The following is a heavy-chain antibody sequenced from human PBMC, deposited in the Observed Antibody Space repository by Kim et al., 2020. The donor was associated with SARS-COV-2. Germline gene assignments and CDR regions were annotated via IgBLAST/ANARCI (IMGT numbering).Heavy chain of an antibody. Sequence: YYNPSLKSRVTISVDRSKNQFSLKLSSVTAADTAVYYCARGATLDGFDYWGQGTLVTVSS. CDR3: ARGATLDGFDY. V-gene: IGHV4-30-2*01. J-gene: IGHJ4*02. D-gene: IGHD2-15*01.